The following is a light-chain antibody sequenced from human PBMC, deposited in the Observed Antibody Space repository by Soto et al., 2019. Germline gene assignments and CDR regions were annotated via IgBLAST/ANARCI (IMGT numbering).Light chain of an antibody. V-gene: IGKV3-15*01. CDR3: QQYNNWPRT. Sequence: EIVMTQSPATLSVSPGERATLSCRASQSVSSNLAWYQQKPGQAPRLLIYGASTRATGIPARFSGSGSGTEFPLTISSLQSEDFAVYYCQQYNNWPRTLGQGTKVEIK. J-gene: IGKJ1*01. CDR2: GAS. CDR1: QSVSSN.